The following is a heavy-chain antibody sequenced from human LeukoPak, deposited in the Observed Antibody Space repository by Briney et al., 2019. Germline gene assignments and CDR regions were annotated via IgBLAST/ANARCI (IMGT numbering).Heavy chain of an antibody. J-gene: IGHJ6*02. Sequence: PSETLSLTCIVSGGSFSSSAYYWGWIRQPPGEGLQWIGSIYHSGNTYYNSSLKSRVTISVDTSTSQFSLKLSSVTAADTAVYYCARAHYYYGMDVWGQGTTVTVSS. CDR2: IYHSGNT. CDR3: ARAHYYYGMDV. V-gene: IGHV4-39*07. CDR1: GGSFSSSAYY.